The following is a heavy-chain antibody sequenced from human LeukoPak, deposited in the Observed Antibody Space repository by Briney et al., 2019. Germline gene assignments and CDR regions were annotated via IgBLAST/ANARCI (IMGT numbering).Heavy chain of an antibody. Sequence: GGSLRLYCAASGFTFGDYAMHWVRQAPGKGLEWVSGISWNSDSIGYADSVKGRFTVSRDNSKSSLFLQMNSLRSEDAAVYYCARPFSNSLQYYYFDLWGKGTTVIVSS. CDR2: ISWNSDSI. CDR1: GFTFGDYA. CDR3: ARPFSNSLQYYYFDL. J-gene: IGHJ6*03. D-gene: IGHD4-11*01. V-gene: IGHV3-9*01.